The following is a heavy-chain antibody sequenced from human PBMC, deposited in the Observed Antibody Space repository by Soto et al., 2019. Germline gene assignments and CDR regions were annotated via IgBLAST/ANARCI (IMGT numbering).Heavy chain of an antibody. CDR2: ISSSGSTI. CDR1: GFTFSDYY. V-gene: IGHV3-11*01. Sequence: QVQLVESGGGLVKPGGSLRLSCAASGFTFSDYYMSWIRQAPGKGLEWVSYISSSGSTIYYADSVKGRFTISRDNAKNSLYLQMNSLRAEDTAVYYCARDYSFSRDYGDYADLDYWVQGTLVTVSS. J-gene: IGHJ4*02. CDR3: ARDYSFSRDYGDYADLDY. D-gene: IGHD4-17*01.